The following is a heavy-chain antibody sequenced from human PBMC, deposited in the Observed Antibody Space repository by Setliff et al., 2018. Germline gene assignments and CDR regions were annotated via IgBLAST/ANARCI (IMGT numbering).Heavy chain of an antibody. CDR1: GYRFSSYW. Sequence: PGESLKISCKGSGYRFSSYWSGWVRQMPGKGLEWIGIIFPADSDTRYSPSFQGQVTISADKSISTAYVQWRSLKASDTAMYYCARVGTAGGYYFDFWGQGALVTVSS. CDR3: ARVGTAGGYYFDF. D-gene: IGHD2-15*01. V-gene: IGHV5-51*01. J-gene: IGHJ4*02. CDR2: IFPADSDT.